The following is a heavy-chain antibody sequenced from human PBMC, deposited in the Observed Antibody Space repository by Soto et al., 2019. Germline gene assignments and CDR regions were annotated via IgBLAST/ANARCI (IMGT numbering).Heavy chain of an antibody. J-gene: IGHJ4*02. CDR1: GFTFSSCW. CDR3: VREAYRGYSYPDF. CDR2: IKQDGNEK. V-gene: IGHV3-7*01. D-gene: IGHD5-18*01. Sequence: PGRSLRLSCAAAGFTFSSCWMTWVRQAPGKGLEWVANIKQDGNEKYYVDSVKGRFTISRDNAKTALYLYMNRLRAEDTAVYSCVREAYRGYSYPDFWGKGTLVTVSS.